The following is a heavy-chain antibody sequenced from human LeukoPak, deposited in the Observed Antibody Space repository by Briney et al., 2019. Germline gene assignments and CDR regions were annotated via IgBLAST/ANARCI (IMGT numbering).Heavy chain of an antibody. J-gene: IGHJ5*02. V-gene: IGHV7-4-1*02. Sequence: GASVKVSRKASGYTFTSYAMNWVRQAPGQGLEWMGWINTNTGNPTYAQGFTGRFVFSLDTSVSTAYLQISSLKAEDTAVYYCARGSITMVRGVQYNWFDPWGQGTLVTVSS. CDR1: GYTFTSYA. CDR3: ARGSITMVRGVQYNWFDP. CDR2: INTNTGNP. D-gene: IGHD3-10*01.